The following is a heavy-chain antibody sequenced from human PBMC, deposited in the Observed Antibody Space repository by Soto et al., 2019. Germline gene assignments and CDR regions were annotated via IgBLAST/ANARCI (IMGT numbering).Heavy chain of an antibody. V-gene: IGHV3-23*01. CDR1: GFTFSSYS. D-gene: IGHD5-12*01. Sequence: PGGSLRLSCAASGFTFSSYSMHWVRQAPGKGLEWVSAISGSGATTYYADSVKGRFTISRDNSKSTLYLQMNSLRVEDTAVYYCAKSSKQLVSTLCDYWGQGALVTVSS. J-gene: IGHJ4*02. CDR3: AKSSKQLVSTLCDY. CDR2: ISGSGATT.